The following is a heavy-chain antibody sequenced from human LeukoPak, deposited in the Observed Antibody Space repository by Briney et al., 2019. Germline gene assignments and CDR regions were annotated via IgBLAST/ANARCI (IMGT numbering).Heavy chain of an antibody. J-gene: IGHJ4*02. D-gene: IGHD5-18*01. CDR2: INHSGST. Sequence: SETPSLTCAVYGGSFSGYYWSWIRQPPGKGLEWIGEINHSGSTNYNPSLKSRVTISVDTSKNQFSLKLSSVTAADTAVYYCARAQGRLRAMVDYWGQGTLVTVSS. CDR3: ARAQGRLRAMVDY. V-gene: IGHV4-34*01. CDR1: GGSFSGYY.